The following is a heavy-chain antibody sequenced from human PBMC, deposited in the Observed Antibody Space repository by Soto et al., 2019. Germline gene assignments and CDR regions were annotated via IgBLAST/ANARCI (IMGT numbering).Heavy chain of an antibody. Sequence: QVHLQQWGAGLLKPSETLSLTCAVYGGSFSGYYWSWIRQPPGKGLEWIGEISHSGSTNYNPSLKSRVTRSVDTSKNQFSLNLNSMTAADTAMYYCAGGSRDIWGQGTMVTVSS. CDR2: ISHSGST. CDR3: AGGSRDI. V-gene: IGHV4-34*01. CDR1: GGSFSGYY. J-gene: IGHJ3*02.